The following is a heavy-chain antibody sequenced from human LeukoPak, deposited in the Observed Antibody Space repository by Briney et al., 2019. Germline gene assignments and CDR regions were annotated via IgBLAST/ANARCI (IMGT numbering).Heavy chain of an antibody. V-gene: IGHV1-69*04. D-gene: IGHD2-15*01. CDR2: IIPIFGIA. J-gene: IGHJ6*02. CDR3: ARSYCSGGSCYWDSSSYYGMDV. CDR1: GGTFSSYA. Sequence: GSSVKVSCKASGGTFSSYAISWVRQAPGQGLEWMGRIIPIFGIANYAQKFQGRVTITADKSTSTAYMELSSLRSEDTAVYYCARSYCSGGSCYWDSSSYYGMDVWGQGSTVTVSS.